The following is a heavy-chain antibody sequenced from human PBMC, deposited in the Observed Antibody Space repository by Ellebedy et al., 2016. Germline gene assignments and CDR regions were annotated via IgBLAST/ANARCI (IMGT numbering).Heavy chain of an antibody. CDR3: ARFTQQLYSSGWAKTFDY. V-gene: IGHV1-18*01. CDR1: GYTFTSYG. D-gene: IGHD6-19*01. CDR2: ISAYNGNT. Sequence: ASVKVSCKASGYTFTSYGISWVRQAPGQGLEWMGWISAYNGNTNYAQKLQGRVTMTTDTSTSTAYMELRSLRSDDTAVYYCARFTQQLYSSGWAKTFDYWGQGTLVTVSS. J-gene: IGHJ4*02.